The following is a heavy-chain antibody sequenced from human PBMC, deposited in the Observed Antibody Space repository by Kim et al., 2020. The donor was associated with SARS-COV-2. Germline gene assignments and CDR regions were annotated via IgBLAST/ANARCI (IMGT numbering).Heavy chain of an antibody. CDR1: GGSFSGYY. Sequence: SETLSLTCAVYGGSFSGYYWSWIRQPPGKGLEWIGEINHSGSTNYNPSLKSRVTISVDTSKNQFSLKLSSVTAADTAVYYCARGGPLGFFSGGSCYGDYWGQGTLVTVSS. J-gene: IGHJ4*02. V-gene: IGHV4-34*01. D-gene: IGHD2-15*01. CDR3: ARGGPLGFFSGGSCYGDY. CDR2: INHSGST.